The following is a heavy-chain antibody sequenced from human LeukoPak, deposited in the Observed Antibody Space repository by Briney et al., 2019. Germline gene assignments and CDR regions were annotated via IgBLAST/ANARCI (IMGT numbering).Heavy chain of an antibody. Sequence: GGSLRLSCAASGFTFSNYWMHWVRQAPGKGLVWVSRTNNDGRITTYADSVKGRFTISRDNAKNTLYLQMNSLRAEDTAVYYCSRDMAGFDDYWGHGTLVTVSS. CDR3: SRDMAGFDDY. D-gene: IGHD6-19*01. J-gene: IGHJ4*01. V-gene: IGHV3-74*01. CDR2: TNNDGRIT. CDR1: GFTFSNYW.